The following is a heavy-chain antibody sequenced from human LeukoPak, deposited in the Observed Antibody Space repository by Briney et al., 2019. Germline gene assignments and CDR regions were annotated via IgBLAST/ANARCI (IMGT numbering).Heavy chain of an antibody. D-gene: IGHD3-16*01. CDR3: ARGGGLAVDS. CDR2: INSDGTGT. J-gene: IGHJ4*02. V-gene: IGHV3-74*01. Sequence: GGSLRLSCAASGFTVSSNYMSWVRQAPGKGLVWDSRINSDGTGTIYADSVKGRFTISRDNAKNTLYLQMNSLRAEDTAVYYCARGGGLAVDSWGQGTLVTVSS. CDR1: GFTVSSNY.